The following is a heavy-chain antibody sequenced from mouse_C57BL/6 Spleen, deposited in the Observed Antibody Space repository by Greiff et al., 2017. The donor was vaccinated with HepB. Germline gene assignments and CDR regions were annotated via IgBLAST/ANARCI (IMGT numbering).Heavy chain of an antibody. CDR3: AIGGYGNLDY. V-gene: IGHV1-26*01. Sequence: EVQLQQSGPELVKPGASVKISCKASGYTFTDYYMNWVKQSHGKSLEWIGDINPNNGGTSYNQKLKGKATLTVDKSSSTAYMELRSLTSEDSAVYYCAIGGYGNLDYWGQGTTLTVSS. D-gene: IGHD2-1*01. CDR1: GYTFTDYY. J-gene: IGHJ2*01. CDR2: INPNNGGT.